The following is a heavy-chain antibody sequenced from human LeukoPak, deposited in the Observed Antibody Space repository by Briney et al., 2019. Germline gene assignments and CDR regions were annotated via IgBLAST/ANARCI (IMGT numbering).Heavy chain of an antibody. CDR2: ISYDASND. J-gene: IGHJ6*03. CDR3: ARSAGFPLGYMDV. V-gene: IGHV3-30*04. D-gene: IGHD1-14*01. CDR1: GFTFSDYP. Sequence: GGSRRLSCAASGFTFSDYPMYWVRQAPGKGLEWVAVISYDASNDFYRDSVRGRFTISRDNARNTVYLQMDTLKPEDTAVYYCARSAGFPLGYMDVWGKGTMVIVSS.